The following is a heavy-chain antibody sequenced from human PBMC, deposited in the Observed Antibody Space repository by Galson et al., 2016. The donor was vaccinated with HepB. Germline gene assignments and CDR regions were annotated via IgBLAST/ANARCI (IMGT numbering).Heavy chain of an antibody. CDR2: IDGGSTTA. CDR1: GFTFDDYV. Sequence: SLRLSCAASGFTFDDYVMHWVRQAPGKGLEWVSLIDGGSTTAYYADSVKGRFTISRDNFQNTLFLQMSSLRVEDTAVYYCARDPPGSDYGLDVWGKGTTVTVSS. V-gene: IGHV3-43*02. J-gene: IGHJ6*04. CDR3: ARDPPGSDYGLDV.